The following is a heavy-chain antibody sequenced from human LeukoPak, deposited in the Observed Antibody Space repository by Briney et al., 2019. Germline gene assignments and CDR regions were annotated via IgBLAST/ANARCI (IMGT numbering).Heavy chain of an antibody. D-gene: IGHD5-18*01. CDR3: ARDDDTATPDAFDI. Sequence: PGGSLRLSCAASGFTFSSYSMNWVRQAPGKGLEWVSYISSSSSTIYYADSVKGRFTISRDNAKNSLYLQMNSLRAEDTAVYYCARDDDTATPDAFDIWGQGTMVTVSS. CDR2: ISSSSSTI. CDR1: GFTFSSYS. V-gene: IGHV3-48*04. J-gene: IGHJ3*02.